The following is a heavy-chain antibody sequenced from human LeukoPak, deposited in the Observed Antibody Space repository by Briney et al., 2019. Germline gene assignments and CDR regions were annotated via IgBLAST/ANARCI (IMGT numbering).Heavy chain of an antibody. J-gene: IGHJ4*02. Sequence: PGGSLRLSCAASGFTFSNYAMSWVRQAPGKGLEWVSFISGSGENTHYADSVKGRFTLSRDNSKNTLYLQMNSLRAEDTAVYYCAKTPARYYDFWSGLGWGQGTLVTVSS. CDR1: GFTFSNYA. CDR3: AKTPARYYDFWSGLG. V-gene: IGHV3-23*01. CDR2: ISGSGENT. D-gene: IGHD3-3*01.